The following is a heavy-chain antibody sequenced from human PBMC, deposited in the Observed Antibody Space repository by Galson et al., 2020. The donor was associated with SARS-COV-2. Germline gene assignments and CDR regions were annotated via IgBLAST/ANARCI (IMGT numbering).Heavy chain of an antibody. Sequence: LSLTCTVSGGSISSGGYYWSWIRQHPGKGLEWIGYIYYSGSTYYNPSLKSRVTISVDTSKNQFSLKLSSVTAADTAVYYCARDAIVVVPAAMPSYYGMDVWGQGTTVTVSS. D-gene: IGHD2-2*01. V-gene: IGHV4-31*03. J-gene: IGHJ6*02. CDR1: GGSISSGGYY. CDR2: IYYSGST. CDR3: ARDAIVVVPAAMPSYYGMDV.